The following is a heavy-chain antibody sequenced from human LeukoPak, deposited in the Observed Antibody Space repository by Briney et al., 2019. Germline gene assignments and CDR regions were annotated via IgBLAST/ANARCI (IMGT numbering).Heavy chain of an antibody. CDR2: ISYDGSNK. CDR1: GFTFSSYA. CDR3: AVMVRGVYLGDAFDI. Sequence: PGRSLRLSCAASGFTFSSYAMHWVRQAPGKGLEWVAVISYDGSNKYYADSVKGRFTISRDNSKNTLYLQMNSLRAEDTAVYYCAVMVRGVYLGDAFDIWGQGTMVTVSS. J-gene: IGHJ3*02. V-gene: IGHV3-30-3*01. D-gene: IGHD3-10*01.